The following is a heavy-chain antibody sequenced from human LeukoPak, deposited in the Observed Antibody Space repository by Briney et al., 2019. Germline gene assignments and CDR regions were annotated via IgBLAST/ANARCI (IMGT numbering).Heavy chain of an antibody. Sequence: GGSLRLSCAASGFTFSSYAMHWVRHAPGKGLEWVAVIPYDGSNKYYADSVKGRFTISRDNSKNTLYLQMNSLRAEDTAVYYCAKGGYCSSTSCFNFNQLFDYWGQGTLVTVSS. D-gene: IGHD2-2*01. J-gene: IGHJ4*02. CDR3: AKGGYCSSTSCFNFNQLFDY. V-gene: IGHV3-30-3*01. CDR1: GFTFSSYA. CDR2: IPYDGSNK.